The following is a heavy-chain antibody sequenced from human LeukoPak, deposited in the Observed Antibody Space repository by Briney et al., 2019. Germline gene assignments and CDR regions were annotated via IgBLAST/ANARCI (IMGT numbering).Heavy chain of an antibody. J-gene: IGHJ4*02. CDR3: VRLRWELLAPYFDH. V-gene: IGHV4-34*01. Sequence: SETLSLTCAVYGESSFSSYYWSWIRQTPGGALEWIGEINHSGYTNYNPSLKSRVTVSIDMSKKEFSLKLTSVTVADTAMYYCVRLRWELLAPYFDHWGQGAFVIVSS. D-gene: IGHD2-15*01. CDR1: GESSFSSYY. CDR2: INHSGYT.